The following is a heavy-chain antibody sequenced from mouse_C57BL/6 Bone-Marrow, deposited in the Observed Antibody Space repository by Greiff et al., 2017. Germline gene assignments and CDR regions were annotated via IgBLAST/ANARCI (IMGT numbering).Heavy chain of an antibody. D-gene: IGHD4-1*01. CDR3: ARELGHYAMDY. CDR2: IWGDGST. Sequence: VQLVESGPGLVAPSQSLSITCTVSGFSLTGYGVNWVRQPPGKGLEWLGMIWGDGSTDYNSALKSRLSISKDNTKSQVFLKMNSLQTDDTARYYCARELGHYAMDYWGQGTSVTVSS. CDR1: GFSLTGYG. J-gene: IGHJ4*01. V-gene: IGHV2-6-7*01.